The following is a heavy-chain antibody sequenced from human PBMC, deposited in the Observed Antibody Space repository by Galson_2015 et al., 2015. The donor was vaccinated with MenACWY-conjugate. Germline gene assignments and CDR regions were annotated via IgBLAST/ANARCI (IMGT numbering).Heavy chain of an antibody. J-gene: IGHJ4*02. D-gene: IGHD6-19*01. V-gene: IGHV5-51*01. CDR2: IYAGDSDA. CDR3: ARHRRYLGVPGNRFFLY. Sequence: KVSCKGSGYTFTSFWISWVRQVPGKGLEWMGIIYAGDSDARYSPSFQGQVTISADMSITTAYLQWSNLRASDTAIYYCARHRRYLGVPGNRFFLYWGQGTLVTVSS. CDR1: GYTFTSFW.